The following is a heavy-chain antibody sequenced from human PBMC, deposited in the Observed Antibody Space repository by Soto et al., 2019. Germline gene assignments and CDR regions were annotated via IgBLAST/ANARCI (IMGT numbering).Heavy chain of an antibody. V-gene: IGHV4-59*01. Sequence: KPSETLSLTCTVSGASLRSNYWVWIRQSPGKGLEWIGWLPYVGSATYNPSLKSRVTVSIDTSNSHFSLNLTSVTAADTAVYYCAREAPICGGDCRIFDYWGRG. D-gene: IGHD2-21*02. CDR2: LPYVGSA. CDR3: AREAPICGGDCRIFDY. J-gene: IGHJ4*02. CDR1: GASLRSNY.